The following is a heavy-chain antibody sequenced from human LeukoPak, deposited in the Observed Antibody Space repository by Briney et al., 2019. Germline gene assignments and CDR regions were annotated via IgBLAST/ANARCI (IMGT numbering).Heavy chain of an antibody. CDR3: ARDRSYDSSGSGWFDP. Sequence: ASVTVSCKASGYTFTGYYMHWVRQAPGQGLEWMGWINPNSGGTNYAQKFQDRVTMTRDTSISTAYMELSRLRSDDTAVYYCARDRSYDSSGSGWFDPWGQGTLVTVSS. D-gene: IGHD3-22*01. V-gene: IGHV1-2*02. CDR2: INPNSGGT. CDR1: GYTFTGYY. J-gene: IGHJ5*02.